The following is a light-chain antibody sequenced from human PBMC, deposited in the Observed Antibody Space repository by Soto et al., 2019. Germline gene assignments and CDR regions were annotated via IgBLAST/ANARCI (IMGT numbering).Light chain of an antibody. CDR1: QSVLYSSKDKNY. CDR3: QQYYTPPWT. Sequence: DIVMTQSPDSLTGSLGERATVNCKSSQSVLYSSKDKNYLAWYQQKPGQPPRLLIYWATSRDSGVPDRFSGSGSGTDFTLTISSLQADDVAVYYCQQYYTPPWTFGQGTKVDIK. J-gene: IGKJ1*01. V-gene: IGKV4-1*01. CDR2: WAT.